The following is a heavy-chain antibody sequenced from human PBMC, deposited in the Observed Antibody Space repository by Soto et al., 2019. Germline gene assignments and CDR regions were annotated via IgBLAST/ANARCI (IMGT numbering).Heavy chain of an antibody. V-gene: IGHV4-59*02. Sequence: SETLSLTCSFSGDSVTSHYLTWIRQSPEKGLEWIGYMHYTGFSHYNPSLKSRLTISVDKSKNQFTLQLTSVTVADTAVYYCARGTTVTTYYYYYYYMDVWGKGTTVTVSS. J-gene: IGHJ6*03. CDR1: GDSVTSHY. D-gene: IGHD4-4*01. CDR3: ARGTTVTTYYYYYYYMDV. CDR2: MHYTGFS.